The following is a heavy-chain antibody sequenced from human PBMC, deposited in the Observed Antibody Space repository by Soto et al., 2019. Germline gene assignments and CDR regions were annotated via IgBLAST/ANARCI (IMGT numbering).Heavy chain of an antibody. CDR3: ARAPPSVGSYFDY. V-gene: IGHV3-53*01. D-gene: IGHD1-26*01. CDR1: GFTVSSNY. CDR2: IYSGGST. J-gene: IGHJ4*02. Sequence: GGSLRLSCAASGFTVSSNYMSWVRQAPGKGLEWVSVIYSGGSTYYADSVKGRFTISRDNSKNTLYLQMNSLRAEDTAVYYCARAPPSVGSYFDYWGQGTLVTVSS.